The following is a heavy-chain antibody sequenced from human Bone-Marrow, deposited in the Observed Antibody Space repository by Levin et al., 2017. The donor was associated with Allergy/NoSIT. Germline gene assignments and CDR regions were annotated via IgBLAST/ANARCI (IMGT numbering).Heavy chain of an antibody. Sequence: GGSLRLSCEASGFPLSSYAMHWVRQAPGKGLQWVAVISYDGRNEYYTDSVKGRFTVSRDNSKNTLYLQMSSLRDEDTAVYYCAKDFAEVYYFFYMEVWGKGTAVTVSS. J-gene: IGHJ6*04. V-gene: IGHV3-30*04. D-gene: IGHD3-10*01. CDR3: AKDFAEVYYFFYMEV. CDR2: ISYDGRNE. CDR1: GFPLSSYA.